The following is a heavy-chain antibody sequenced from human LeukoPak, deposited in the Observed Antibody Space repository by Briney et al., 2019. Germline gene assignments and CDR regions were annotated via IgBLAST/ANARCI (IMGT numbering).Heavy chain of an antibody. J-gene: IGHJ6*02. D-gene: IGHD3-10*01. Sequence: GGSLRLSCAAPGFTLSTYTMSWVRQAPGKGLEWVSSISSHSDYIYYADSVKGRFTISRDNAKNSLFLQMNSLRAEDTAIYYCVRDTRSSYSYYGMDVWGQGTTVTVSS. CDR2: ISSHSDYI. CDR3: VRDTRSSYSYYGMDV. V-gene: IGHV3-21*01. CDR1: GFTLSTYT.